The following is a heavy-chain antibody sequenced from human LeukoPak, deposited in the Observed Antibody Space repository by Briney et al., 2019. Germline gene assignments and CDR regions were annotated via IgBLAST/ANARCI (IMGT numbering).Heavy chain of an antibody. CDR2: ISVSGTST. CDR3: AKVWARIGWVTDV. J-gene: IGHJ6*04. Sequence: GGSLRLSCAASGFTFRSYVINWVRQAPGKGLEWVSGISVSGTSTYYADSVKGRFTISRDNAKNTLYLQMNSLRGEDTAIYYCAKVWARIGWVTDVWGKGTTVTVSS. D-gene: IGHD3-3*01. CDR1: GFTFRSYV. V-gene: IGHV3-23*01.